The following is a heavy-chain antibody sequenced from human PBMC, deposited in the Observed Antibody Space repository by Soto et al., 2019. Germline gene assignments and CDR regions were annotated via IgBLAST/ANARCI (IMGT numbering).Heavy chain of an antibody. CDR1: GFTFGDYA. Sequence: EVQLVESGGGLVQPGRSLRLSCTASGFTFGDYAMSWIRQAPGKGLEWVGFIRSKAYGGTTEYAASVKGRFTISRDDSKSIAYLQMNSLKTEDTAVYYCTRVVPWITGTTGWWFDYWGQGTLVTVSS. CDR2: IRSKAYGGTT. J-gene: IGHJ4*02. CDR3: TRVVPWITGTTGWWFDY. V-gene: IGHV3-49*03. D-gene: IGHD1-7*01.